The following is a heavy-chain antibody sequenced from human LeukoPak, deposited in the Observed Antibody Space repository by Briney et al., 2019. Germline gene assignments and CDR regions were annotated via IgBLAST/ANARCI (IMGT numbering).Heavy chain of an antibody. CDR1: GYTFTSYA. CDR3: ARLSVRYFDWLSHFDY. D-gene: IGHD3-9*01. CDR2: INAGNGNT. Sequence: ASVKVSCKASGYTFTSYAMHWVRQAPGQRLEWMGWINAGNGNTKYSQKFQGRVTITRDTSASTAYMELSSLRSEDTAVYYCARLSVRYFDWLSHFDYWGQGTLVTVSS. J-gene: IGHJ4*02. V-gene: IGHV1-3*01.